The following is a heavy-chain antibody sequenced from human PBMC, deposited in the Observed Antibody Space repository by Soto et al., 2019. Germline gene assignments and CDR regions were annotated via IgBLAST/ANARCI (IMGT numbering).Heavy chain of an antibody. Sequence: SETLSLTCTVSGGSISSGDYYWSWIRQPPGKGLEWIGYIYYSGSTYYNPSLKSRVTISVDTSKNQFSLKLSSVTAADTAVYYCARGYYGSGSYNYYYGMDVSGQGTTVTVFS. CDR1: GGSISSGDYY. D-gene: IGHD3-10*01. V-gene: IGHV4-30-4*01. J-gene: IGHJ6*02. CDR2: IYYSGST. CDR3: ARGYYGSGSYNYYYGMDV.